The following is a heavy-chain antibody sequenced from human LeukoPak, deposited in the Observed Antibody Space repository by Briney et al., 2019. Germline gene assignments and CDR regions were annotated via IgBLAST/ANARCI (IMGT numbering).Heavy chain of an antibody. CDR1: GFTFSDYS. V-gene: IGHV3-21*04. D-gene: IGHD3-22*01. CDR3: AKANYYDSSGYYSGFDY. Sequence: GGSLRLSCAASGFTFSDYSMNWVRQAPGKELEWVSSISSGSSYIYYADSVQGRCTISRDNAKKSLYLQMDSLRAEDTALYYCAKANYYDSSGYYSGFDYWGQGTLVTVSS. CDR2: ISSGSSYI. J-gene: IGHJ4*02.